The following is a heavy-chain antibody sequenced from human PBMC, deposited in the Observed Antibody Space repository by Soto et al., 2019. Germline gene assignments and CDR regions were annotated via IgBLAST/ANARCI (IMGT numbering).Heavy chain of an antibody. CDR3: ARDLSQKGFTGTRYYYYMDV. CDR1: GYTFTSYY. V-gene: IGHV1-46*03. Sequence: VSVNVSCKAAGYTFTSYYMHWVRQAPGQGLEWMGIINPSGGSTSYAQKFQGRVTMTRDTSTSTVYMELSSLRSEDTAVYYCARDLSQKGFTGTRYYYYMDVWGKGTTVTVSS. D-gene: IGHD1-7*01. CDR2: INPSGGST. J-gene: IGHJ6*03.